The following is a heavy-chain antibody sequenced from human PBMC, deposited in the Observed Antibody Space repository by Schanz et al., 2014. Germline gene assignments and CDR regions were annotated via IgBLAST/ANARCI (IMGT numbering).Heavy chain of an antibody. J-gene: IGHJ2*01. V-gene: IGHV3-NL1*01. Sequence: QVQLVESGGGVVQPGTSLRLSCAASGFTFRGHAMHWVRQAPGKGLECVSIIYSDGSTYYVDSVKGRFTISRDNSINTLSLQMNSLSADDTAVYYCAKGQGAVINNWYFDLWGRGTLVTVSS. CDR3: AKGQGAVINNWYFDL. CDR2: IYSDGST. CDR1: GFTFRGHA. D-gene: IGHD2-21*01.